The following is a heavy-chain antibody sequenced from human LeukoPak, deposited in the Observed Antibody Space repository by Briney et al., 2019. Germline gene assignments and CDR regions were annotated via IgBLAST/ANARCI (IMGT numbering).Heavy chain of an antibody. CDR2: IWSDGNNK. Sequence: GRSLRLSCAASGFTFSTYGMHWVRQAPGKGLEWVADIWSDGNNKYYADSVKGRFTISRDTSKNTLYLQMNSLRAEGTAVYYCAKHGHVTGVGYFAFDSWGQGTLVAVSS. J-gene: IGHJ4*02. CDR1: GFTFSTYG. D-gene: IGHD1-26*01. CDR3: AKHGHVTGVGYFAFDS. V-gene: IGHV3-33*06.